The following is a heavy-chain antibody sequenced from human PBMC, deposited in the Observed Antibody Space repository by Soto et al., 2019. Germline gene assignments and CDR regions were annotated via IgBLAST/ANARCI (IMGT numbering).Heavy chain of an antibody. J-gene: IGHJ6*03. D-gene: IGHD2-2*01. Sequence: GGSLRLSCAASGFTFSSYCMRWVRQAPGKGLEWVSAISGSGGSTYYADSVKGRFTISRDNSKNTLYLQMNSLRAEDTAVYYCAKGEYQLLRFYYYYYYMDVWGKGTTVTVSS. CDR3: AKGEYQLLRFYYYYYYMDV. V-gene: IGHV3-23*01. CDR1: GFTFSSYC. CDR2: ISGSGGST.